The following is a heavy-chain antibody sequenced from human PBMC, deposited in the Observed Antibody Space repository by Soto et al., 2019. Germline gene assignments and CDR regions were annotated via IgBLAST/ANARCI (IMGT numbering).Heavy chain of an antibody. CDR2: IYTTGST. Sequence: SETLSLTCTVSGGSISSFYWSWIRKPAGKGLEWIGRIYTTGSTNYNPSLKSRVTMSVDTSKNQFSLKLSSVTAADTAVYYCAREPGVGGHIFGVVSYFDYWGQGTLVTVS. D-gene: IGHD3-3*02. V-gene: IGHV4-4*07. J-gene: IGHJ4*02. CDR1: GGSISSFY. CDR3: AREPGVGGHIFGVVSYFDY.